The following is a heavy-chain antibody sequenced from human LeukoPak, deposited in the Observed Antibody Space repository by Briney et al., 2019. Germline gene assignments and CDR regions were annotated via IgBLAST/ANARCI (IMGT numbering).Heavy chain of an antibody. CDR2: ISGSGDTT. CDR1: GFTFSSYS. CDR3: AKDYSSSF. J-gene: IGHJ4*02. D-gene: IGHD6-6*01. Sequence: GGSLRLSCAASGFTFSSYSMNWVRQAPGKGLEWVAGISGSGDTTYYAESVKGRFTISRDNSRTTLYLQMNRLRAEDTAIYYCAKDYSSSFWGQGTLVTVSS. V-gene: IGHV3-23*01.